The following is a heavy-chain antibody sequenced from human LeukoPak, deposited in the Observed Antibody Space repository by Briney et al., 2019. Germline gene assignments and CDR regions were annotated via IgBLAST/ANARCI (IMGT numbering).Heavy chain of an antibody. Sequence: AGGSLRLSCAASGFTVSSNYMSWVRQAPGKGLEWVSVIYSGGSTYYADSVKGRFTISRDNAKNSLYLQMNSLRAEDTAMYYCARDPRYGGNSEGFDYWGQGTLVTVSS. CDR3: ARDPRYGGNSEGFDY. CDR1: GFTVSSNY. CDR2: IYSGGST. V-gene: IGHV3-53*01. D-gene: IGHD4-23*01. J-gene: IGHJ4*02.